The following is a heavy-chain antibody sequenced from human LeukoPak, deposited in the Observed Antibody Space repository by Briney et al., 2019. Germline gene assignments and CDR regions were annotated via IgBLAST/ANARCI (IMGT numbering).Heavy chain of an antibody. Sequence: SETLSLTCTVSGGSISSSSYYWGWIRQPPGKGLEWIGSIYYSGSTHYYPSLKSRVTISVDTSKNQFSLKVSSVTAADTAVYYCARRYYGSSSFDYWAREPWSPSPQ. CDR3: ARRYYGSSSFDY. V-gene: IGHV4-39*01. D-gene: IGHD3-10*01. CDR1: GGSISSSSYY. J-gene: IGHJ4*02. CDR2: IYYSGST.